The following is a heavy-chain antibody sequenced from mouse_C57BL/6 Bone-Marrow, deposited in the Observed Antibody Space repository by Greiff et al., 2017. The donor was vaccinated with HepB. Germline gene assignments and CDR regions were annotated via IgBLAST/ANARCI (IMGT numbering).Heavy chain of an antibody. Sequence: DVKLQESGGGLVKPGGSLKLSCAASGFTFSSYAMSWVRQTPEKRLEWVATISDGGSYTYYPDNVKGRFTISRDNAKNNLYLQMSHLKSEDTAMYYCARGGPTIVTTWYFDDWGTGTTVTVSS. CDR3: ARGGPTIVTTWYFDD. CDR2: ISDGGSYT. D-gene: IGHD2-5*01. V-gene: IGHV5-4*03. CDR1: GFTFSSYA. J-gene: IGHJ1*03.